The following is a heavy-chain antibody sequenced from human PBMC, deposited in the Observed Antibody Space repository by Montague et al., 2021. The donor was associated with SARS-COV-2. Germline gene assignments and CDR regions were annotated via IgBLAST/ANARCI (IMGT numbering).Heavy chain of an antibody. D-gene: IGHD6-19*01. CDR3: AKDLEQWLVGRDYFDY. Sequence: SLRLSCAASGFTFSTYAMSWVRQAPGKGLEWVSTVSSIGGSTFYXDSVKGRFTVSRDNSKNTLYLQMNSLRAEDTAVYYCAKDLEQWLVGRDYFDYWGQGTLVTVSP. J-gene: IGHJ4*02. CDR2: VSSIGGST. CDR1: GFTFSTYA. V-gene: IGHV3-23*01.